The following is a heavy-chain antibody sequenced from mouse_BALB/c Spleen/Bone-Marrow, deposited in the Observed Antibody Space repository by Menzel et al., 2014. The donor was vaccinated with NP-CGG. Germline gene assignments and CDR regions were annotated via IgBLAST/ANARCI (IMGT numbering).Heavy chain of an antibody. J-gene: IGHJ2*01. V-gene: IGHV1-67*01. Sequence: VKLVESGPELVRPGVSVKISCKGSGYTFTDYAMHWVKQSHAKSLEWIGVINTYSGYANYNQKFKGKATMTVDKSSSTAYMELARLTSEDSAIYYGARGYGSSHFDHWGQGSTLTVSS. CDR1: GYTFTDYA. CDR2: INTYSGYA. D-gene: IGHD1-1*01. CDR3: ARGYGSSHFDH.